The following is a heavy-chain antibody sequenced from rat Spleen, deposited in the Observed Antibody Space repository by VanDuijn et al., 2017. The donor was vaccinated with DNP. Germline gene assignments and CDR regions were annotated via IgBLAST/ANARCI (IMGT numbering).Heavy chain of an antibody. CDR3: ARSPAGKYNGWLAY. CDR2: IWSGGST. CDR1: GFSLTSYG. V-gene: IGHV2-16*01. J-gene: IGHJ3*01. Sequence: QVQLRESGPGLVQPSQTLSLTCTVSGFSLTSYGVNWFRQPPGKGLEWIGGIWSGGSTDYNSALKSRLSISRDTSKSQVLLKMNSLQTEDTAMYFCARSPAGKYNGWLAYWGQGTLVTVSS. D-gene: IGHD1-5*01.